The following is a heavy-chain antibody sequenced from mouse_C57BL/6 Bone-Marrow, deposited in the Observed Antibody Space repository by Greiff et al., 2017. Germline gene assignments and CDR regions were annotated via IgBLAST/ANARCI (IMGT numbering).Heavy chain of an antibody. CDR3: AIPPITTVDY. D-gene: IGHD1-1*01. Sequence: VQLQQSGPVLVKPGASVKMSCKASGYTFTDYYMNWVKQSHGKSLEWIGVINPYNGGTSSNQKFKGKATLTVDKSSSTAYMELNSLTSEDSAVYYCAIPPITTVDYWGQGTTLTVSS. J-gene: IGHJ2*01. CDR1: GYTFTDYY. V-gene: IGHV1-19*01. CDR2: INPYNGGT.